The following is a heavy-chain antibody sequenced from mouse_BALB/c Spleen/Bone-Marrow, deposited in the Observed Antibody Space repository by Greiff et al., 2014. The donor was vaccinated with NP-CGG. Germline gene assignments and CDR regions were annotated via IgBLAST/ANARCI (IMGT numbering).Heavy chain of an antibody. CDR3: AKRGAYGNFWFAY. CDR1: GFTFSSYA. Sequence: EVQVVESGGGLVKPGGSLKLSCAASGFTFSSYAMSWVRQTPEKRLEWVASISSGGSTYYPDSMKGRFTISRGNARNILYLQMSSLRSEDTAMYYCAKRGAYGNFWFAYWGQGTLVTVSA. D-gene: IGHD2-10*02. V-gene: IGHV5-6-5*01. CDR2: ISSGGST. J-gene: IGHJ3*01.